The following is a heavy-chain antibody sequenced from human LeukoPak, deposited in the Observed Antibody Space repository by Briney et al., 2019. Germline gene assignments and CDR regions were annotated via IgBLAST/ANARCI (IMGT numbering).Heavy chain of an antibody. J-gene: IGHJ3*02. CDR2: IYPGDSDT. Sequence: GASLKISCKGSGYSFTSYWIGWVRQMPGKGLEWMGIIYPGDSDTRYSPSFQGQITISADKSISTAYLQWSSLKASDTAMYYCARSYYYDSSGYYSHDAFDIWGQGTMVTVSS. CDR3: ARSYYYDSSGYYSHDAFDI. CDR1: GYSFTSYW. D-gene: IGHD3-22*01. V-gene: IGHV5-51*01.